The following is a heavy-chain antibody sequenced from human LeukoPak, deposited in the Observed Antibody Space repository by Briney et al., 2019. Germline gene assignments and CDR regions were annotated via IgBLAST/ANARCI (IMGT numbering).Heavy chain of an antibody. Sequence: GGSLRLSCAASGFTFSSHAMSWVRQAPGKGLEWVSAISGSGGSTYSADSVKGRFTISRDNSKNTLYLRMNSLRAEDTAVYYCAKQGRDWLRDYYYYMDVWGKGTTVTISS. V-gene: IGHV3-23*01. D-gene: IGHD3-9*01. J-gene: IGHJ6*03. CDR2: ISGSGGST. CDR1: GFTFSSHA. CDR3: AKQGRDWLRDYYYYMDV.